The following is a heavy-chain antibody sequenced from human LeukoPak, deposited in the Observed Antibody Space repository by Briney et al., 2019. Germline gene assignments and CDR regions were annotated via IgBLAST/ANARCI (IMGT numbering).Heavy chain of an antibody. J-gene: IGHJ6*03. Sequence: ASETLSLTCTVSGGSISSYYWSWIRQPAGKGLEWIGRIYTSGSTNYNPSLKSRVTMSVDTSKNQFSLKLSSVTAADTAVYYCARGSRGLQNYYGSGSFLNYYYYYMDVWGKGTTVTISS. CDR2: IYTSGST. D-gene: IGHD3-10*01. CDR3: ARGSRGLQNYYGSGSFLNYYYYYMDV. CDR1: GGSISSYY. V-gene: IGHV4-4*07.